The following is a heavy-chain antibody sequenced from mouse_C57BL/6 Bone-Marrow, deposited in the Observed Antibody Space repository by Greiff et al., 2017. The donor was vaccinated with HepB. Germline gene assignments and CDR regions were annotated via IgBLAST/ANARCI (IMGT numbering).Heavy chain of an antibody. Sequence: EVQLQQSGAELVRPGASVKLSCTASGFNIKDDYMPWVKPRPEQGLEWIGWIDPENGDTEYASKFQGKATITADTSSNTAYLQLSSLTSEDTAVYVCTTYPLLLRFAYWGQGTLVTVSA. V-gene: IGHV14-4*01. CDR1: GFNIKDDY. J-gene: IGHJ3*01. CDR3: TTYPLLLRFAY. CDR2: IDPENGDT. D-gene: IGHD1-1*01.